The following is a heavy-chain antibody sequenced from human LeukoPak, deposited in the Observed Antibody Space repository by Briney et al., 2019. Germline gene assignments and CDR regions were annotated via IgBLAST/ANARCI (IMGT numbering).Heavy chain of an antibody. CDR3: AREGVLSSFDY. V-gene: IGHV3-74*01. D-gene: IGHD2-8*01. CDR1: GFTFGSYW. J-gene: IGHJ4*02. CDR2: INSDGSST. Sequence: GGSLRLSCAASGFTFGSYWMHWVRQAPGKGLVWVSRINSDGSSTSYADSVKGRFTISRDNAKNTLYLQMNSLRAEDTAVYYCAREGVLSSFDYWGQGTLVTVSS.